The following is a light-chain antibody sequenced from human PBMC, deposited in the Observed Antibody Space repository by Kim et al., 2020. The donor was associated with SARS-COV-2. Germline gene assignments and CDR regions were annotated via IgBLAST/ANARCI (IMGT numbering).Light chain of an antibody. J-gene: IGKJ4*01. V-gene: IGKV3-11*01. Sequence: GERAALACRAGQGVGCYFAWSQRRRGQAPRLLLYDASNRATGIPARFSGSGSGTDFTLTISSLEPEDFAVYYCQQRSNWPLLTFGGGTKVDIK. CDR3: QQRSNWPLLT. CDR2: DAS. CDR1: QGVGCY.